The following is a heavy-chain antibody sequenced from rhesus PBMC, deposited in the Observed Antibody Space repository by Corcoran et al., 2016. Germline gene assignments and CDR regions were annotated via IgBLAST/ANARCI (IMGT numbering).Heavy chain of an antibody. D-gene: IGHD3-3*01. CDR1: GGSFSSYW. J-gene: IGHJ4*01. V-gene: IGHV4-80*01. Sequence: QVQLQESGPGLVQPSETLSLTCAVSGGSFSSYWWSWIRQPPGKGLGWIGEIKGNSGGTNYNPYLKSRVTISKDAAKNQVSLKLSSVTAADTAVYYCATTARYNFWSGSDYWGQGVLVTVSS. CDR3: ATTARYNFWSGSDY. CDR2: IKGNSGGT.